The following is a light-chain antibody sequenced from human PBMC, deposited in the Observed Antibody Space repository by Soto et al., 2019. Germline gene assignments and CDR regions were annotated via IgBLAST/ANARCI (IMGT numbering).Light chain of an antibody. J-gene: IGLJ3*02. CDR2: GNS. Sequence: QSVLTQPPSVSGAPGQRVTISCTGSTSNIGAGYDVHWYQQLPGTAPKLLIYGNSNRPSGVFERFSGSKSGTSASLAITGLQAEDEADYYCQSYDSSLSEVVFGGGTKVTVL. CDR1: TSNIGAGYD. V-gene: IGLV1-40*01. CDR3: QSYDSSLSEVV.